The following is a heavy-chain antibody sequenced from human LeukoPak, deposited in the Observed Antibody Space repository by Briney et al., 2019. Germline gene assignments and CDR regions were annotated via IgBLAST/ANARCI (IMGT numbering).Heavy chain of an antibody. Sequence: SETLSLTCTVSGGSITSGDYYCSWIRQHPGKGLEWLGYIYYSGSTYYNPSLNSRVSISVDTSKNQFSLKLSSVTAADTAVYYCAREYGSAVDYWGQGTLVTVSS. D-gene: IGHD3-10*01. CDR1: GGSITSGDYY. J-gene: IGHJ4*02. V-gene: IGHV4-30-4*01. CDR2: IYYSGST. CDR3: AREYGSAVDY.